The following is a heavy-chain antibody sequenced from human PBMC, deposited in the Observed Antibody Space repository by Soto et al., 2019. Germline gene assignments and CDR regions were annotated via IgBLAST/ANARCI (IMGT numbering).Heavy chain of an antibody. CDR1: GYIFPSLA. CDR3: VGDGNNWNDFDY. Sequence: ASVKVSCKASGYIFPSLAMHWVRQAPGQRLEWMGWINPGNGNTKYSQSFQGRFTISRDNAKNSLYLQMNSLRVEDTAVYYCVGDGNNWNDFDYWGQGTLVTVSS. J-gene: IGHJ4*02. CDR2: INPGNGNT. D-gene: IGHD1-20*01. V-gene: IGHV1-3*01.